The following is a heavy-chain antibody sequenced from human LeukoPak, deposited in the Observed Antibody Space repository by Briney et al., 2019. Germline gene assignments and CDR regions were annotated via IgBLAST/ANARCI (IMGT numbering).Heavy chain of an antibody. J-gene: IGHJ6*03. CDR1: GGSISSHY. CDR2: IYYSGST. V-gene: IGHV4-59*11. D-gene: IGHD3-22*01. Sequence: PSETLSLTCTVSGGSISSHYWSWIRQPPGKGLEWIGYIYYSGSTNYNPSLRSRVTISVDTSKNQFSLKLSSVTAADTAVYYCARGRSYYYDSSGYWGYYYMDVWGKGTTVTISS. CDR3: ARGRSYYYDSSGYWGYYYMDV.